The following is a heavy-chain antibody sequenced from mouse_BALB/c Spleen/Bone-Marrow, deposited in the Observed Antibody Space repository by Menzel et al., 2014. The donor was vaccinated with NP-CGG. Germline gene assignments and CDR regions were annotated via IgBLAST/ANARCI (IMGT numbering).Heavy chain of an antibody. Sequence: VQLQQSGAELVKPGASVELSCKASGYTFTSYYMYWVKQRPGQGLEWIGGINPNNGNTNFSETFKSKATLTVDKSSTTSYIQLSNLTSKNSSFYYCTRRDYLSQGTTLTVSS. J-gene: IGHJ2*01. CDR2: INPNNGNT. CDR3: TRRDY. V-gene: IGHV1S81*02. CDR1: GYTFTSYY.